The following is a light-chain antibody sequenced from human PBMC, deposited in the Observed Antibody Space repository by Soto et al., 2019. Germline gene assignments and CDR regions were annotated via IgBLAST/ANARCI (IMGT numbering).Light chain of an antibody. J-gene: IGKJ4*01. V-gene: IGKV1-9*01. CDR1: QGITSY. CDR3: QQLYSYPLT. Sequence: IQVTQSPSSLSASVGDRVTITCRASQGITSYLAWYQQKPGKAPKLLIYAASALQTGVSSRFSGSGYGTDLHLTISNLQPEDFATYFCQQLYSYPLTFSGGTTVEF. CDR2: AAS.